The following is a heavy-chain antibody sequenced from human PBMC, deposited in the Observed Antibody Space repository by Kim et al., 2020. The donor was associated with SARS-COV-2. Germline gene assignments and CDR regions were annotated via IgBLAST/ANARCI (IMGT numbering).Heavy chain of an antibody. V-gene: IGHV3-15*01. CDR2: IKSKTDGGTT. CDR3: TIPALYSYGYRRDY. D-gene: IGHD5-18*01. Sequence: GGSLRLSCADSGFTFSNAWMSWVRQAPGKGLEWVGRIKSKTDGGTTDYAAPVKGRFTISRDDSKNTLYLQMNSLKTEDTAVYYCTIPALYSYGYRRDYWGQGTLVTVSS. CDR1: GFTFSNAW. J-gene: IGHJ4*02.